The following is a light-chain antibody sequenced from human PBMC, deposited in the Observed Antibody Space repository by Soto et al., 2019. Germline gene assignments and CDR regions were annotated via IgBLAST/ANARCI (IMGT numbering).Light chain of an antibody. CDR2: KAS. J-gene: IGKJ1*01. V-gene: IGKV1-5*03. Sequence: IQMAPSPSTLSASVGDRVPITCRASESISTWLAWYQQKPGKAPNLLIYKASSLESGVPSRFSGSGSGTEFTLTISSLQPDDFATYYCQQYNIYSWTFGQGTKVDIK. CDR3: QQYNIYSWT. CDR1: ESISTW.